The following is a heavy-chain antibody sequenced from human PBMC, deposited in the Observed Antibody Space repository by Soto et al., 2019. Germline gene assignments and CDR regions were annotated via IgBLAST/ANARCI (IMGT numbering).Heavy chain of an antibody. Sequence: SVKVSCKASGGTFSSYAISWVRQAPGQGLEWMGGIIPIFGTANYAQKFQGRVTITADESTSTAYMELSSLRSEDTAVYYCARDRRQQLVLPYYYYGMDVWGQGTTVTVSS. J-gene: IGHJ6*02. CDR2: IIPIFGTA. CDR1: GGTFSSYA. D-gene: IGHD6-13*01. V-gene: IGHV1-69*13. CDR3: ARDRRQQLVLPYYYYGMDV.